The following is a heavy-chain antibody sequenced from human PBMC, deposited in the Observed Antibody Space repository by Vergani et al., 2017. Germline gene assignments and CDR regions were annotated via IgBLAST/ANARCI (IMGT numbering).Heavy chain of an antibody. CDR2: LSASDRRT. D-gene: IGHD6-19*01. J-gene: IGHJ3*02. CDR1: GFTFIMHA. CDR3: AKVGRSKVAGTFGAFDI. V-gene: IGHV3-23*01. Sequence: EVQLLESGGDLVQPGGSLRLSCAASGFTFIMHAMSWVRQAPGKGLAWVSTLSASDRRTHYADSVKGRVTISRDMSKNTLFLHMNSLGPEDTAVYYCAKVGRSKVAGTFGAFDIWGQGTMVTVSS.